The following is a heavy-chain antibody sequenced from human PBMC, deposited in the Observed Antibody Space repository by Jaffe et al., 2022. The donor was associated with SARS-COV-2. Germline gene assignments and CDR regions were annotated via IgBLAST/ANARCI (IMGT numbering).Heavy chain of an antibody. CDR1: GFIVSNNY. CDR2: LFSGGST. CDR3: VRGATYGDLGTLDY. D-gene: IGHD4-17*01. Sequence: EVQLVESGGGLIQPGGSLRLSCAASGFIVSNNYMNWVRQAPGKGLEWVSTLFSGGSTYYADSVRGRFTISRDNSKNTLYLQVNSLRAEDTAVYYCVRGATYGDLGTLDYWGQGTLVTVSS. V-gene: IGHV3-53*01. J-gene: IGHJ4*02.